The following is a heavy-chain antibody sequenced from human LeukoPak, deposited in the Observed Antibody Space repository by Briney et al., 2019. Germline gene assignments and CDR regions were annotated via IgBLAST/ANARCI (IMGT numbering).Heavy chain of an antibody. D-gene: IGHD2/OR15-2a*01. CDR3: AGGGYIVIASVSDY. J-gene: IGHJ4*02. V-gene: IGHV3-11*01. Sequence: GGSLRLSCAASGFTFSDYYMSWIRQAPGMGLEWVSYISSSGDPIYYADSVKGRFTISRDNARNSLYLQINSLRAEDTAVYYCAGGGYIVIASVSDYWGQGTLVTVSS. CDR1: GFTFSDYY. CDR2: ISSSGDPI.